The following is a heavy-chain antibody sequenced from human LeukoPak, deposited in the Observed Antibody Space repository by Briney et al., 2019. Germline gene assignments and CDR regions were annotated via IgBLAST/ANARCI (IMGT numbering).Heavy chain of an antibody. J-gene: IGHJ4*02. CDR1: GLTFSNYA. D-gene: IGHD6-19*01. Sequence: TGGSLRPSCAASGLTFSNYAMNWVRQAPGKGLEWVSGVSGGGRSTYYADSVKGRFTISRDNSKNTLYLQMNSLRAEDTAVYYCARDPVAVTGTFYFDYWGQGTLVTVSS. CDR3: ARDPVAVTGTFYFDY. V-gene: IGHV3-23*01. CDR2: VSGGGRST.